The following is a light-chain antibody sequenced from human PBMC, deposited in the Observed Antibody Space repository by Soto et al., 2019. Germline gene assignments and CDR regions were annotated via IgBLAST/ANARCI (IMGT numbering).Light chain of an antibody. CDR3: SSYTRSSTV. V-gene: IGLV2-14*01. CDR2: DIS. J-gene: IGLJ1*01. Sequence: HSVLTQPDSVSGSPAQSITISCTGTSSDVDGYNYVSWYQQHPGKAPKLMIFDISNRPSGVSNRFSGSKSGNTASLTISGLQSEDKAEYYCSSYTRSSTVFGTGTKVTV. CDR1: SSDVDGYNY.